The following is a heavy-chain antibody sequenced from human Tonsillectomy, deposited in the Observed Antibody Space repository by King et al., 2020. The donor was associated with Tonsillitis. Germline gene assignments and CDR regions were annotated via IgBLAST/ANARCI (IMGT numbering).Heavy chain of an antibody. V-gene: IGHV4-59*01. Sequence: QLQESGPGLVKPSETPSLTCTVSGGSISTYYWSWIRQPPGKGLEWIGNIHYSESTNYNSSLRSRVTMSMDTSKNQFSLRLASVTAADTAVYYCAGGGGWLTDNWGQGTLVTVSS. D-gene: IGHD1-26*01. J-gene: IGHJ4*02. CDR3: AGGGGWLTDN. CDR2: IHYSEST. CDR1: GGSISTYY.